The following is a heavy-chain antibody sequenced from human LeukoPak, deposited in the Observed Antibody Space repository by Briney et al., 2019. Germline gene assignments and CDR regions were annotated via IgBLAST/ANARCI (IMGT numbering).Heavy chain of an antibody. V-gene: IGHV3-48*01. D-gene: IGHD1-26*01. CDR3: ARDWED. CDR1: GFTFSSYS. Sequence: GGSLRLSCAASGFTFSSYSMNWVRQAPGKGLEWVSYISSSSGTIYYADSVKGRFTISRDNAKNSLYLQMNSLRAEDTAVYYWARDWEDWGQGTLVTVSS. J-gene: IGHJ4*02. CDR2: ISSSSGTI.